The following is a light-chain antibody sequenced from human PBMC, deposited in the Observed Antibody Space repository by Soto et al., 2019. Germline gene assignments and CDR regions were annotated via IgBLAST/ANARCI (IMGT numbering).Light chain of an antibody. CDR1: QSVSSSY. J-gene: IGKJ2*01. V-gene: IGKV3-20*01. Sequence: EIVLPQSPGPLSLSPGERATLSCRASQSVSSSYLAWYQQKPGQAPRLLIYGASSRATGIPDRCSGSGSGTDFTRSISRVEPEDFAVYCLQQDGSSPLYGPYARSGHTFGQGTKLE. CDR2: GAS. CDR3: QQDGSSPLYGPYARSGHT.